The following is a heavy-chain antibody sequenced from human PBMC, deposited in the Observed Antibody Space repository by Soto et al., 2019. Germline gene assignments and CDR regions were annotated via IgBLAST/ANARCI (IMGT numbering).Heavy chain of an antibody. V-gene: IGHV1-46*01. CDR2: INPSGGST. CDR3: QLRFLEWSKQYYYYGMDV. J-gene: IGHJ6*02. Sequence: GASVKVSCKASGYTFTSYYMHWVRQAPGQGLEWMGIINPSGGSTSYAQKFQGRVTMTGDTSTSTVYMELSSLRSEDTAVYYCQLRFLEWSKQYYYYGMDVWGQGTTVTVSS. D-gene: IGHD3-3*01. CDR1: GYTFTSYY.